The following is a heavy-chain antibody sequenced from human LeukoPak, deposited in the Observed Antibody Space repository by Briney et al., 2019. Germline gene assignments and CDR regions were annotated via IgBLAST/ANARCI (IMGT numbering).Heavy chain of an antibody. J-gene: IGHJ6*02. V-gene: IGHV1-18*01. CDR3: AREGYSSSFRLYYYYGMDV. Sequence: ASVKVSCKASGYTFTSYGISWVRQAPGQGLEWMGWISAYNGNTNYAQKLQGRVTMTTDTSTSTAYMELRSLRSDDTAVYYCAREGYSSSFRLYYYYGMDVWGQGTTVTVSS. D-gene: IGHD6-13*01. CDR1: GYTFTSYG. CDR2: ISAYNGNT.